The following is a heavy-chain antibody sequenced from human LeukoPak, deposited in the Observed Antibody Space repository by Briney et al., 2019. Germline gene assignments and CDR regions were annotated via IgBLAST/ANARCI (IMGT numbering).Heavy chain of an antibody. D-gene: IGHD5-18*01. V-gene: IGHV3-21*01. CDR1: GFSFSTYA. CDR2: ISSSSSYI. Sequence: GGSLRLSCAASGFSFSTYAISWVRQAPGKGLEWVSSISSSSSYIYYADSVKGRFTISRDNAKNSLYLQMNSLRAEDTAVYYCAREGTGDTAILLNAFDIWGQGTMVTVSS. J-gene: IGHJ3*02. CDR3: AREGTGDTAILLNAFDI.